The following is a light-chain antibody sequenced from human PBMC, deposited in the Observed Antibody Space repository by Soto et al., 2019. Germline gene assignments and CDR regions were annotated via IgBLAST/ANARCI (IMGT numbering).Light chain of an antibody. CDR3: QQHYSNPLT. CDR2: LAS. CDR1: QSVLYSSNNKNY. Sequence: DIVMTQSPDSLAVSLGERATINCKSSQSVLYSSNNKNYLAWYQQKPGQPPKLLIYLASIRESGVPDRFSGSGSGTDFTLTISSLQAEDVAVYYCQQHYSNPLTFGQGTKVEIK. V-gene: IGKV4-1*01. J-gene: IGKJ1*01.